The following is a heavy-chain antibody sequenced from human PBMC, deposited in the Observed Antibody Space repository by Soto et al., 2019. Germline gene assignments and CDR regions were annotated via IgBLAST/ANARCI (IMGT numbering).Heavy chain of an antibody. CDR2: IYSGGST. D-gene: IGHD1-1*01. CDR1: GFTVSSNY. Sequence: GGSLRLCCAASGFTVSSNYMSWVRQAPGKGLEWVSVIYSGGSTYYADSVKGRFTISRDNSKNTLYLQMNSLRAEDTAVYYCAKETDRDYYYYGMDVWGQGTTVTVSS. CDR3: AKETDRDYYYYGMDV. J-gene: IGHJ6*02. V-gene: IGHV3-66*01.